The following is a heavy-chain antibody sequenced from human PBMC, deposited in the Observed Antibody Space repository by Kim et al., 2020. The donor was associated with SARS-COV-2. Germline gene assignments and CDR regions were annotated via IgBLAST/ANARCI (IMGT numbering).Heavy chain of an antibody. Sequence: GGSLRLSCAASGLSFSTYAMSWVRQAPGKGLEWVSIISASGTSTYYGDSVKGRFTISRDNSKNTLFLQMNRLRVDDTAVFYCAKFALFRSGWWEYTWF. D-gene: IGHD6-19*01. CDR2: ISASGTST. J-gene: IGHJ5*01. CDR3: AKFALFRSGWWEYTWF. CDR1: GLSFSTYA. V-gene: IGHV3-23*01.